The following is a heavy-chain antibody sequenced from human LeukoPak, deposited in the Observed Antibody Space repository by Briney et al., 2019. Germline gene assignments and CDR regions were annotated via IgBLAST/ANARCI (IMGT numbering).Heavy chain of an antibody. D-gene: IGHD3-10*01. CDR3: ATGSMVRGEVYYYMDV. CDR1: GYTFTSYY. Sequence: ASVKVSCKASGYTFTSYYMHWVRQAPGQGLEWMGIINPSGGSTSYAQKFQGRVTMTRDMSTSTVYMELSSLRSEDTAVYYCATGSMVRGEVYYYMDVWGKGTTVTVSS. J-gene: IGHJ6*03. V-gene: IGHV1-46*01. CDR2: INPSGGST.